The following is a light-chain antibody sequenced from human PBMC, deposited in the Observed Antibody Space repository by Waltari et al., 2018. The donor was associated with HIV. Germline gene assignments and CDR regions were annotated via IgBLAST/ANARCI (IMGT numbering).Light chain of an antibody. V-gene: IGLV1-51*02. CDR3: GAWDSSLTAADVV. CDR2: ENN. Sequence: QSVLTHPPSVSAAPGQKVTISCSGRSSNIGHNYVSCYPVIPGTAPKLLIYENNKRPSVIPDRFSDSKSSTSATLSITGLQTGDEADYYCGAWDSSLTAADVVFGGGTKLTVL. J-gene: IGLJ2*01. CDR1: SSNIGHNY.